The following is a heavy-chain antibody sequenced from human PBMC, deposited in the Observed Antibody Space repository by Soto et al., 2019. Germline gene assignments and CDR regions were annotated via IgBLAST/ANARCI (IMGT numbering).Heavy chain of an antibody. Sequence: VAVLSYDGNNIHYADSVKGRFTVSRDNSKNTLFLQMNSLRAEDTALYYCARGPIGDAAMVTNYFDYWGQGTLVTVSS. CDR2: LSYDGNNI. J-gene: IGHJ4*02. V-gene: IGHV3-30*03. D-gene: IGHD5-18*01. CDR3: ARGPIGDAAMVTNYFDY.